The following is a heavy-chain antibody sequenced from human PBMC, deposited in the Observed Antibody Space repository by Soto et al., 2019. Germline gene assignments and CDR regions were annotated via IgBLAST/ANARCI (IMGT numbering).Heavy chain of an antibody. Sequence: QVQLVESGGGVVEPGRSLRLSCAASGFSFTSYAMHWVRQAPGKGLEWVAIISPDGNIIRYADFVEGRFIVLRDNSNNKLVFQMESLKTDATGVYYCAKELAFGDFWRGLEYGGQGTPVTFAS. V-gene: IGHV3-30*18. J-gene: IGHJ4*02. D-gene: IGHD3-3*01. CDR3: AKELAFGDFWRGLEY. CDR2: ISPDGNII. CDR1: GFSFTSYA.